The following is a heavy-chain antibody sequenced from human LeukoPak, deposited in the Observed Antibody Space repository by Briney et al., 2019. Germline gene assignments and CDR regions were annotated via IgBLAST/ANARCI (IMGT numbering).Heavy chain of an antibody. J-gene: IGHJ4*02. V-gene: IGHV1-2*06. Sequence: RASVKVSCKASGYTFTGYYMHWVRQAPGQGLEWMGRINRNSGGTNYAQKFHGRDTMTRDTAISTAYMELSRLRSDDTAVYYCARGVSYYDFWSGYYTYYFDYWGQGTLVTVSS. D-gene: IGHD3-3*01. CDR3: ARGVSYYDFWSGYYTYYFDY. CDR2: INRNSGGT. CDR1: GYTFTGYY.